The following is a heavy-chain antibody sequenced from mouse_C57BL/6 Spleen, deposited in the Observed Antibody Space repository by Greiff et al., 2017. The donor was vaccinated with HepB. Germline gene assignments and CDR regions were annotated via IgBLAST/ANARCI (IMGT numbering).Heavy chain of an antibody. V-gene: IGHV1-69*01. CDR3: ARGGDYDGFAY. D-gene: IGHD2-4*01. J-gene: IGHJ3*01. CDR2: IDPSDSYT. Sequence: QVHVKQPGAELVMPGASVKLSCKASGYTFTSYWMHWVKQRPGQGLEWIGEIDPSDSYTNYNQKFKGKSTLTVDKSSSTAYMQLSSLTSEDSAVYYCARGGDYDGFAYWGQGTLVTVSA. CDR1: GYTFTSYW.